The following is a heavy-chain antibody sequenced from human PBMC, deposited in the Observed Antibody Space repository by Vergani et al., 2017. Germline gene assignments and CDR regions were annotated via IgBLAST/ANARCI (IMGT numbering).Heavy chain of an antibody. Sequence: EVQLLESGGGLVQPGGSLRLSCAASGFTFSSYAMSWVRQAPGKGLEWVSAISGSGGSTYYADSVKGRFTISRDNSKNTLYLQMNSLRAEDTAVYYCARGSPNVIVVVTADYYYGMDVWGQGTTVTVSS. D-gene: IGHD2-21*02. V-gene: IGHV3-23*01. CDR2: ISGSGGST. CDR3: ARGSPNVIVVVTADYYYGMDV. J-gene: IGHJ6*02. CDR1: GFTFSSYA.